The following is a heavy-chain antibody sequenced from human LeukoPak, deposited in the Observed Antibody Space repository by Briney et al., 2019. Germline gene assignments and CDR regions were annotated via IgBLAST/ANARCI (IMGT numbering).Heavy chain of an antibody. J-gene: IGHJ4*02. Sequence: GGSLRLSCTAPGFTLSSYAMSWVRQAPGKGLEWVSLISGNAGSTYYADSVKGRFTISRDITKNTLYLQMNSLRAEDTATYYCAKDRRPDDYYDSSGYADYWGQGTLVTVSS. CDR3: AKDRRPDDYYDSSGYADY. V-gene: IGHV3-23*01. D-gene: IGHD3-22*01. CDR1: GFTLSSYA. CDR2: ISGNAGST.